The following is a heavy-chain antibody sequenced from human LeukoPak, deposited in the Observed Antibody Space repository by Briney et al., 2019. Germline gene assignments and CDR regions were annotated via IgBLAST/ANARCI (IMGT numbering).Heavy chain of an antibody. V-gene: IGHV4-39*07. CDR1: GGSLRSSYYY. Sequence: SETLSLTCTVSGGSLRSSYYYWGWLRQPPGKGLEWIGSIYDSGSTYYNPSLKSRVTISVDRTKNQFSLKLSSVTAADTAVYYCARDQSSIRHHNWFDHWGQGTLVTVSS. D-gene: IGHD2-2*01. J-gene: IGHJ5*02. CDR2: IYDSGST. CDR3: ARDQSSIRHHNWFDH.